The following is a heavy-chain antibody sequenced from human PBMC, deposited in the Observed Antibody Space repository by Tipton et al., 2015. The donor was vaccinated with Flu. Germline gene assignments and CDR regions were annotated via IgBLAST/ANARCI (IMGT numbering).Heavy chain of an antibody. D-gene: IGHD6-25*01. Sequence: LRLSCTVSGGSISSGGYYWSWIRQHPGKGLEWIGYIYYSGSTYYNPSLKSRVTISVDTSKNQFSLKLSSVTAADTAVYYCARAIRAAYYFDYWGQGTLVTVSS. CDR3: ARAIRAAYYFDY. V-gene: IGHV4-30-4*08. CDR2: IYYSGST. J-gene: IGHJ4*02. CDR1: GGSISSGGYY.